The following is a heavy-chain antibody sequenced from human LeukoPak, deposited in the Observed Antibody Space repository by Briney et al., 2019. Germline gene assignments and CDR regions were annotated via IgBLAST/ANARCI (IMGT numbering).Heavy chain of an antibody. J-gene: IGHJ6*03. V-gene: IGHV4-38-2*02. CDR3: ARGDCSSTICYSPMDV. CDR2: IYSSGST. CDR1: GYSISSGYY. D-gene: IGHD2-2*01. Sequence: SETLSLTCTASGYSISSGYYWVWIRQPPGKGLEWIGIIYSSGSTNYNPSLKSRVTISVDTSNNQFSLKMTSVTAADTAVYYCARGDCSSTICYSPMDVWGKGSTVSVCS.